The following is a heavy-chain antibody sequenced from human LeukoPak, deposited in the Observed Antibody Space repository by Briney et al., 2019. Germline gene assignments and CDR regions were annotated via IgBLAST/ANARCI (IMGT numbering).Heavy chain of an antibody. V-gene: IGHV3-64*04. Sequence: GGSLRLSCSASGFTFSSYAMHWVRQAPGKGLEYVSAISSNGGSTYYADSVKGRFTISRDNSRNTLYLQMNSLRAEDTAVYYCARALYYYYGMDVWGQGTTVTVSS. CDR1: GFTFSSYA. J-gene: IGHJ6*02. CDR3: ARALYYYYGMDV. CDR2: ISSNGGST.